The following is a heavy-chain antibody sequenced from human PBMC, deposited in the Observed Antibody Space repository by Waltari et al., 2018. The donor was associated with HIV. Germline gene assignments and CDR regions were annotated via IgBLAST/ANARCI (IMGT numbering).Heavy chain of an antibody. CDR2: ISSHGHNK. CDR3: ARDKFYSSGWKLFDS. D-gene: IGHD6-19*01. Sequence: HWVRQAPGKGLEWLAVISSHGHNKYHSDSVRGRFTISRDNSNNTVFLEMNTLRFDDTAVYYCARDKFYSSGWKLFDSWGQGTLVTVSS. J-gene: IGHJ4*02. V-gene: IGHV3-30*03.